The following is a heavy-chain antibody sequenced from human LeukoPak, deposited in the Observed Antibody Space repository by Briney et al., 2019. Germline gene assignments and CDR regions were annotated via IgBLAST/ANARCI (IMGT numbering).Heavy chain of an antibody. CDR1: GGTFSSYA. CDR3: ARVLLGPDYYDSSGYYGIFDY. D-gene: IGHD3-22*01. J-gene: IGHJ4*02. Sequence: SVKVSCKASGGTFSSYAISWVRQAPGQGLEWMGGIIPIFGTANYAQKFQGRVTITTDESASTAYMELSSLRSEDTAVYYCARVLLGPDYYDSSGYYGIFDYWGQGTLVTVSS. V-gene: IGHV1-69*05. CDR2: IIPIFGTA.